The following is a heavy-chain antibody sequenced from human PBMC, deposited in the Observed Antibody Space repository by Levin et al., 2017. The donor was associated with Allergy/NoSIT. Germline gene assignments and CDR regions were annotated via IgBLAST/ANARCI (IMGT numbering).Heavy chain of an antibody. CDR1: GFSFRSFG. D-gene: IGHD6-13*01. Sequence: PGGSLRLSCAASGFSFRSFGMHWVRQAPGKGLEWVAVISYDESDKFYADSVKGRFTISRDNTRNTLYLQMNSLRREDAAVYYCAKDVVFGTSSWSLDFWGQGTRVTVSS. V-gene: IGHV3-30*18. CDR2: ISYDESDK. J-gene: IGHJ4*02. CDR3: AKDVVFGTSSWSLDF.